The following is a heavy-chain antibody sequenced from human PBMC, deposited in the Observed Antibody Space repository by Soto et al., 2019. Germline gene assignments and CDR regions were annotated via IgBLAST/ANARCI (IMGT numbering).Heavy chain of an antibody. Sequence: ASVKVSCKASGYSFTSYGISWVRQAPGQGLEWMGWISAYNGNTNYAQKLQGRVTMTTDTSTSTAYMELRSLRSDDTAVYSCAREGSSGWYSDYWGQGTLVTVSP. D-gene: IGHD6-19*01. CDR2: ISAYNGNT. V-gene: IGHV1-18*01. CDR3: AREGSSGWYSDY. CDR1: GYSFTSYG. J-gene: IGHJ4*02.